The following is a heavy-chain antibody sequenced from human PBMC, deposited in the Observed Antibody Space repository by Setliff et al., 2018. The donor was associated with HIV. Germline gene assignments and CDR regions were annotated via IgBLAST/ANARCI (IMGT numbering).Heavy chain of an antibody. CDR1: GYTFTSYG. CDR3: ARVIPRGTAMDFRPYYFDY. J-gene: IGHJ4*02. CDR2: ISAYNGNT. D-gene: IGHD5-18*01. Sequence: ASVKVSCKASGYTFTSYGISWVRQAPGQGLEWMGRISAYNGNTNYAQKLQGRVTMTTDTSTSTAYMELRSLRSDDTAVYYCARVIPRGTAMDFRPYYFDYWGQGTLVTVSS. V-gene: IGHV1-18*01.